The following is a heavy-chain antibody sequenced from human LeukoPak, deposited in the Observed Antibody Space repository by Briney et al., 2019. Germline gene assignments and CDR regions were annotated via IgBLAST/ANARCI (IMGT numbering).Heavy chain of an antibody. CDR3: AKEGRSLQTY. Sequence: GGSLRLSCVGYGLGLRNYWMTWVRQAPGKGLECVANIKQDGRQTYYADSVKGRFTISRDNAKNSLYLQMNSLRVEDTAVYYCAKEGRSLQTYWGQGTLVTVSS. CDR1: GLGLRNYW. V-gene: IGHV3-7*03. D-gene: IGHD5-24*01. J-gene: IGHJ4*02. CDR2: IKQDGRQT.